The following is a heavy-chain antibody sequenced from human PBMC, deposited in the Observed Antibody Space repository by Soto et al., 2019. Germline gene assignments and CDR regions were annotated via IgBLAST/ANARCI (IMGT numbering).Heavy chain of an antibody. CDR2: ISGSGGST. D-gene: IGHD3-22*01. CDR3: ARDSSGSYYFDY. CDR1: GFTFSSYA. J-gene: IGHJ4*02. V-gene: IGHV3-23*01. Sequence: PGGSLRLSCAASGFTFSSYAMSWVRQAPGKGLEWVSAISGSGGSTYYADSVKGRFTISRDNSKNTVYLQMNSLRTEDTAVYYCARDSSGSYYFDYWGQGTLVTVSS.